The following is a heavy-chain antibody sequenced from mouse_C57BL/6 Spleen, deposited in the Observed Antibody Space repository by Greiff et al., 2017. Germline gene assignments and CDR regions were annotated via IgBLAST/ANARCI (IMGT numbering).Heavy chain of an antibody. D-gene: IGHD1-1*01. J-gene: IGHJ3*01. CDR3: ARGGTTVVEGFAY. CDR1: GYTFTSYW. Sequence: QVQLQQPGAELVRPGSSVKLSCKASGYTFTSYWMHWVKQRPIQGLEWIGNIDPSDSETHYNQKFKDKATLTVDKSSSTAYMQLSSLTSEDSAVYYCARGGTTVVEGFAYWGQGTLVAVSA. V-gene: IGHV1-52*01. CDR2: IDPSDSET.